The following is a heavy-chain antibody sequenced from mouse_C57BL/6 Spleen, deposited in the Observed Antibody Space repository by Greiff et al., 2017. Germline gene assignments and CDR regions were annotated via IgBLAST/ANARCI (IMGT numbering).Heavy chain of an antibody. D-gene: IGHD1-1*02. J-gene: IGHJ4*01. CDR1: GYTFTSYW. V-gene: IGHV1-55*01. CDR2: IYPGSGST. Sequence: QVQLQQPGAELVKPGASVKMSCKASGYTFTSYWITWVKQRPGQGLEWIGDIYPGSGSTNYNEKFKSKATLTVDTSSSTAYMQLSSLTSEDSAVYYCARRGGIWDAMDYWGQGTSVTVSS. CDR3: ARRGGIWDAMDY.